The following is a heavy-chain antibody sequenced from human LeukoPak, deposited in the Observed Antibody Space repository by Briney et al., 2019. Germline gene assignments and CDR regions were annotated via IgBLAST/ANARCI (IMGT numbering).Heavy chain of an antibody. CDR3: ARDFGLTGKVDY. Sequence: GGSLRLSCAASGFTFSRYAMHWVRQAPGKGLESVSAISSNGGSTYYANSVKGRFTISRDNSKNTLYLQMGSLRAEDLAVYYFARDFGLTGKVDYWGQGTLVTVSS. J-gene: IGHJ4*02. V-gene: IGHV3-64*01. D-gene: IGHD1-20*01. CDR2: ISSNGGST. CDR1: GFTFSRYA.